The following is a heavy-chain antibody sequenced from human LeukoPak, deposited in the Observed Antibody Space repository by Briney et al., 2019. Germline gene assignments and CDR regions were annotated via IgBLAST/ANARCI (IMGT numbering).Heavy chain of an antibody. CDR1: GGSISSSSHY. CDR3: ATTTIRLGY. J-gene: IGHJ4*02. CDR2: ISNSGST. D-gene: IGHD1-26*01. Sequence: SETLSLTCTVSGGSISSSSHYWGWIRQPPGKGLEWIGSISNSGSTYYNPSLKSRVTISVDTSNNRFSLKLSSVTAADTAVYYCATTTIRLGYWGQGTLVTASS. V-gene: IGHV4-39*07.